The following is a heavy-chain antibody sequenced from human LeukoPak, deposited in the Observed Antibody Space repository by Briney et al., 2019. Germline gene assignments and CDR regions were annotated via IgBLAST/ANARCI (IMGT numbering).Heavy chain of an antibody. J-gene: IGHJ6*02. Sequence: GGSLRLSCAASGFTVSSNYMSWVRQAPGKGLEWVSVIYSGGSTYYADPVKGRFTISRDNSKNTLYLQMNSLRAEDTAVYYCARADSGRMLLLGYYYYGMDVWGQGTTVTVSS. V-gene: IGHV3-66*02. CDR3: ARADSGRMLLLGYYYYGMDV. D-gene: IGHD1-26*01. CDR2: IYSGGST. CDR1: GFTVSSNY.